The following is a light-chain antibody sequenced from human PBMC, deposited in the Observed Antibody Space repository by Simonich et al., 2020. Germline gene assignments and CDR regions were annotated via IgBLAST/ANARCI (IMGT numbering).Light chain of an antibody. Sequence: DVVMTQSPLSLPVTLRQPASISCRSSQSLVHSDGNTYLNWFQQRPGQSPRRLIYKVSNRTSGVPDRFSGIGSGTDFTLKISRVEAEDVGVYYCMQGTHWPLTFGQGTKVEIK. J-gene: IGKJ1*01. CDR3: MQGTHWPLT. CDR2: KVS. V-gene: IGKV2-30*02. CDR1: QSLVHSDGNTY.